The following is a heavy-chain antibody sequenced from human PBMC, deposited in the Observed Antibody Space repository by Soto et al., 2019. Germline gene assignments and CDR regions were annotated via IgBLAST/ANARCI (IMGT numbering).Heavy chain of an antibody. D-gene: IGHD1-1*01. CDR3: AKQRTTWTDSAIDF. J-gene: IGHJ4*02. V-gene: IGHV3-23*01. Sequence: PGGSLLLACVASAFSFIYYAMTWVRQAPGKGLQWVAALSHDGGDPVYGDSVRGRFTVSRDNSKNTLYLHMTSLRAEDTAVYFCAKQRTTWTDSAIDFWGRGVQVTVSS. CDR1: AFSFIYYA. CDR2: LSHDGGDP.